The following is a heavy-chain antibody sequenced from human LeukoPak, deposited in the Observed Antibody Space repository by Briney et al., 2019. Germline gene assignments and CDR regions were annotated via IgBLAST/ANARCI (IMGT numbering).Heavy chain of an antibody. D-gene: IGHD3-10*01. Sequence: GGSLRLSCAASGFTFSSYWMHWVRQAPGKGLVWVSRINSDGSTTNYADSVKGRFTISRDNAKNTLYLQMNSLRAEDTAVYYCVRWGLGKGEAFDIWGQGTMVTVSS. V-gene: IGHV3-74*01. CDR1: GFTFSSYW. CDR3: VRWGLGKGEAFDI. J-gene: IGHJ3*02. CDR2: INSDGSTT.